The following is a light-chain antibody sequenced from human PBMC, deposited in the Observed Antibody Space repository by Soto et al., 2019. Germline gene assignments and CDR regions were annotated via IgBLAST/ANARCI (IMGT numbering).Light chain of an antibody. V-gene: IGKV3-20*01. CDR2: GAS. Sequence: EVMLTQSPGTLSLSPGERATLSCRASQSVSSNYLAWYQQKSGQAPRLLIYGASNRATGIPARFSGSGYVTDFTLNIRRLEPEDFAVYYCQQYDTSPRTFGQGTKVEFK. CDR1: QSVSSNY. CDR3: QQYDTSPRT. J-gene: IGKJ1*01.